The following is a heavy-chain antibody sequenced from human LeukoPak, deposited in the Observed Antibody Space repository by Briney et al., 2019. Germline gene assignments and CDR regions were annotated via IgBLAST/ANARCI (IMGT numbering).Heavy chain of an antibody. D-gene: IGHD2-2*01. J-gene: IGHJ5*02. CDR2: ISYDGSNK. CDR1: GFSFSTCA. V-gene: IGHV3-30-3*01. Sequence: GRSLRLSCVASGFSFSTCAIHWVRQAPGKGLEWVAVISYDGSNKYYADSVKGRFTISRDNSKNTLYLQMNSLRAEDTAVYYCARAQYQLLAADPWGQGTLVTVSS. CDR3: ARAQYQLLAADP.